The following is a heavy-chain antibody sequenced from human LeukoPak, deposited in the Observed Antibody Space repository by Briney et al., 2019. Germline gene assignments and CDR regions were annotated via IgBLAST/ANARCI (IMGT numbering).Heavy chain of an antibody. Sequence: PGGSLRLSCAASGFTFTTYAMNWVRQAPGKGLEWVSGIVGSGGSTYYADSVKGRFTISRDNSKNTLYLQVNSLRAEDTAVYYCAKGGKWDVTPFDYWGQGTLVTVSS. D-gene: IGHD1-26*01. V-gene: IGHV3-23*01. CDR1: GFTFTTYA. CDR2: IVGSGGST. CDR3: AKGGKWDVTPFDY. J-gene: IGHJ4*02.